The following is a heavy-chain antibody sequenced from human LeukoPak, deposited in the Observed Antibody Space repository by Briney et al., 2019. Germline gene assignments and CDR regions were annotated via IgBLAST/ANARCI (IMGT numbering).Heavy chain of an antibody. V-gene: IGHV4-61*01. CDR2: IYYSGST. CDR1: GGSVSSGSYY. D-gene: IGHD3-10*01. CDR3: ARESMVRGVIGY. Sequence: SETLSLTCTVSGGSVSSGSYYWRWIRQPPGKGLEWIAYIYYSGSTNYNPSLKSRVTISVDTSKNQFSLKLSSVTAADTAVYYCARESMVRGVIGYWGQGTLVTVSS. J-gene: IGHJ4*02.